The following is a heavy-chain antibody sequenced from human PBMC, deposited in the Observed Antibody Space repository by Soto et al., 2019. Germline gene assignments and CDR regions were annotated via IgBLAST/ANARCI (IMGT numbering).Heavy chain of an antibody. V-gene: IGHV1-18*01. CDR2: ISTYKGNT. CDR3: VRDLDGSGSYYTDY. D-gene: IGHD3-10*01. CDR1: GYTFTVCG. J-gene: IGHJ4*02. Sequence: ASVKVSCKTSGYTFTVCGISWVRQAPGQGLEWMGWISTYKGNTNYAQKFQGRVAMATDTSTSTAYMELRSLRSDDTAVYYCVRDLDGSGSYYTDYWGQGTLVTVSS.